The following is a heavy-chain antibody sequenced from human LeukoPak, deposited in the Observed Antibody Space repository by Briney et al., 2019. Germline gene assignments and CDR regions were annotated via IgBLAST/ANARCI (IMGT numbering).Heavy chain of an antibody. CDR1: GGSISSYY. J-gene: IGHJ6*03. V-gene: IGHV4-4*07. D-gene: IGHD4-11*01. CDR3: AREAYSTEYYYYYYTDV. Sequence: SETLSLTCTVSGGSISSYYWSWIRQPAGKGLEWIGRIYTSGSTNYNPSLKSRVTMSVDTSKNQFSLKLSSVTAADTAVYYCAREAYSTEYYYYYYTDVWGKGTTVTVSS. CDR2: IYTSGST.